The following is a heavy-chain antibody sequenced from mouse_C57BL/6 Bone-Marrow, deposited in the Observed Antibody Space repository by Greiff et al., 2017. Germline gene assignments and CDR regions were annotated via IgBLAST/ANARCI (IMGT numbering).Heavy chain of an antibody. D-gene: IGHD2-5*01. CDR2: INPSTGGT. J-gene: IGHJ4*01. V-gene: IGHV1-42*01. CDR3: ARNYYSNYDYAMDY. Sequence: VQLKESGPELVKPGASVKISCKASGYSFTGYYMNWLKQSPEKSLEWIGEINPSTGGTTYNQKFKAKATLTVDKSSSTAYMQIKSLTSEDSAVYYCARNYYSNYDYAMDYWGQGTSVTVSS. CDR1: GYSFTGYY.